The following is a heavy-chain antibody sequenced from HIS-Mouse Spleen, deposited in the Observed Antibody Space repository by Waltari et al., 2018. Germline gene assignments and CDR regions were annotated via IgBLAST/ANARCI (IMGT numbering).Heavy chain of an antibody. D-gene: IGHD2-21*02. CDR1: GGSISSSSYH. V-gene: IGHV4-39*01. J-gene: IGHJ5*02. Sequence: QLQLQESVPGLVKPSETLSLTCTVSGGSISSSSYHWGWIRQPPGKGLEWIGSIYYSGSTYYNPSLKSRVTISVDTAKNQFSLKLSSVTAADTAVYYCARRRVVVTAQDWFDPWGQGTLVTVSS. CDR2: IYYSGST. CDR3: ARRRVVVTAQDWFDP.